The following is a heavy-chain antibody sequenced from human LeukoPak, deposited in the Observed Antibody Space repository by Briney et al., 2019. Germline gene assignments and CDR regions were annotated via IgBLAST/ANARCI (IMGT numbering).Heavy chain of an antibody. CDR3: ARHLAVAEAFDI. J-gene: IGHJ3*02. CDR1: GGSFSGCY. CDR2: INHSGST. D-gene: IGHD6-19*01. Sequence: TPSETLSLTCAGYGGSFSGCYWSWIRQPPGKGLEWIGEINHSGSTNYNPSLRSRVTISVDTSKNQFSLKLSSVTAADTAVYYCARHLAVAEAFDIWGQGTMVTVSS. V-gene: IGHV4-34*01.